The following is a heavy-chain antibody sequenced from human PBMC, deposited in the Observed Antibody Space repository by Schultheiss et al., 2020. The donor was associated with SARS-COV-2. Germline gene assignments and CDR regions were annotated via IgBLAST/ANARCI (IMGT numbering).Heavy chain of an antibody. V-gene: IGHV4-34*09. J-gene: IGHJ5*02. CDR3: ARDRRWFGRRNWFDP. D-gene: IGHD3-10*01. Sequence: SQTLSLTCAVYGGSFSGYYWSWIRQPPGKGLEWIGYIYYSGSTYYNPSLKSRVTISVDTSKNQFSLKLSSVTAADTAVYYCARDRRWFGRRNWFDPWGQGTLVTVSS. CDR2: IYYSGST. CDR1: GGSFSGYY.